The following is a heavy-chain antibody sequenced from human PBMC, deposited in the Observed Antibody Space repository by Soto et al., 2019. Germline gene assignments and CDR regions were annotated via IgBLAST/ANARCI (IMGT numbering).Heavy chain of an antibody. Sequence: QVQLVQSGAEVKNPGASVKVSCKASGYTFTRYGIGWARQAPGQGLEWMGWINTYNGNTNYAQNVQGRVTLTTYTSTSTAYMELRSLRSNDTAIYYCAMVDVYVTPSPQDVLGQGTTVIVSS. CDR1: GYTFTRYG. D-gene: IGHD3-16*01. J-gene: IGHJ6*02. CDR3: AMVDVYVTPSPQDV. V-gene: IGHV1-18*01. CDR2: INTYNGNT.